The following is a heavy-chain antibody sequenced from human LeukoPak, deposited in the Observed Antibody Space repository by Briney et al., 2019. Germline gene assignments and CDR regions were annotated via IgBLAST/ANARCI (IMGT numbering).Heavy chain of an antibody. CDR1: GFTFSSYS. V-gene: IGHV3-30*03. J-gene: IGHJ4*02. CDR2: ISYDGSNK. CDR3: ARDVWTGVAVSDY. D-gene: IGHD6-19*01. Sequence: GGSLRLSCAASGFTFSSYSLNWVRQAPGKGLEWVAVISYDGSNKYYADSVKGRFTISRDNSKNTLYLQMNSLRAEDTAVYYCARDVWTGVAVSDYWGQGTLVTVSS.